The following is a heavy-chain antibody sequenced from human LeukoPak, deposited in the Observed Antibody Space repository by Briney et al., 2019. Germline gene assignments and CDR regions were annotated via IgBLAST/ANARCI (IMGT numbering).Heavy chain of an antibody. D-gene: IGHD1-26*01. CDR1: GGSISSGSYY. Sequence: NSSETLSLTCTVSGGSISSGSYYWSWIRQPAGKGLEWIGHIYSSGRTNYSPSLKRRVTMSVDTSTNQISLNLSSVTAADTAVYDCARVVGSVNSIRFDPWGQGTLVTVSS. CDR2: IYSSGRT. V-gene: IGHV4-61*09. CDR3: ARVVGSVNSIRFDP. J-gene: IGHJ5*02.